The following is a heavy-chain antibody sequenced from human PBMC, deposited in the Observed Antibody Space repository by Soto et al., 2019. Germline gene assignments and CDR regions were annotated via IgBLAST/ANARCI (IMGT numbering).Heavy chain of an antibody. J-gene: IGHJ4*02. CDR1: GGTFSRHA. D-gene: IGHD1-26*01. Sequence: SVKVSCKASGGTFSRHAIAWVRQAPGQGLEWMGGISPTFGTATYAPKFQGRVAISADRSSNTAYMELSSLRSQDTAVYYCASERSAQYFDSWGQGTLVTVSS. CDR3: ASERSAQYFDS. CDR2: ISPTFGTA. V-gene: IGHV1-69*06.